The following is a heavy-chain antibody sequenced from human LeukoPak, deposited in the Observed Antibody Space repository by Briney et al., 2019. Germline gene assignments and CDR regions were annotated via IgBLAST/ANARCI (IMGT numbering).Heavy chain of an antibody. CDR3: VREAGYCAPVCVKTNWFDP. D-gene: IGHD2-15*01. V-gene: IGHV3-23*01. J-gene: IGHJ5*02. CDR1: GFPFSSHA. CDR2: ISNGKT. Sequence: PGGSLRLPCAASGFPFSSHAMSWVRQPPGKGLEWVAAISNGKTYYADSVRGRFAISRDDSTNTVYLHMNSLRDEDTALYHCVREAGYCAPVCVKTNWFDPWGQGTLVTVSS.